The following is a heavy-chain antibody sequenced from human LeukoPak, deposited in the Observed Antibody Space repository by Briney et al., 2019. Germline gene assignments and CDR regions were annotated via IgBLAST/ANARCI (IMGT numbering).Heavy chain of an antibody. CDR1: GYSFTSYW. CDR3: ARSGGRRGFSQKGTPNWFDP. D-gene: IGHD3-16*01. CDR2: IYPGDSDT. V-gene: IGHV5-51*01. Sequence: GESLKISCKGSGYSFTSYWIGWARQMPGKGLEWMGIIYPGDSDTRYSPSFQGQVTISADKSISTAYLQWSSLKASDTAMYYCARSGGRRGFSQKGTPNWFDPWGQGALVTVSS. J-gene: IGHJ5*02.